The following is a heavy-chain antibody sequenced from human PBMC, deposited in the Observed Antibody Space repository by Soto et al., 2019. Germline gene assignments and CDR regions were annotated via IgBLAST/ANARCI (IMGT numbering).Heavy chain of an antibody. Sequence: QVQLVESGGGGVQPGRCLRLSCAASGFTFSSYGMHWVRQAPGKGLEWVAVISYDGSNKYYADSVKGRFTISRDNSKNTLYLQMNSLRAEDTAVYYAATGNWFDPWGQGTLVTVSS. V-gene: IGHV3-30*03. CDR3: ATGNWFDP. J-gene: IGHJ5*02. D-gene: IGHD6-25*01. CDR1: GFTFSSYG. CDR2: ISYDGSNK.